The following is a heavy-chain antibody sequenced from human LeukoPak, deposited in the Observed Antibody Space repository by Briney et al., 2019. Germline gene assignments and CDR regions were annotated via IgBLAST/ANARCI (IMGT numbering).Heavy chain of an antibody. V-gene: IGHV3-23*01. CDR2: ISGSGGTT. CDR1: GFTFSSYG. J-gene: IGHJ4*02. CDR3: AKSVVQQYFDY. D-gene: IGHD2-8*01. Sequence: PGGSLRLSCAASGFTFSSYGMNWVRQAPGKGLEWVSGISGSGGTTYYADSVKGRFTISRDNSKNTLYLQMNSLRAEDTAVYYCAKSVVQQYFDYWGQGTLVTVSS.